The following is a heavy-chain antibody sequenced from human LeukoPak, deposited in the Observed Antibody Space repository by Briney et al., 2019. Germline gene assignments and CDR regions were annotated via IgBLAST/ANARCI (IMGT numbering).Heavy chain of an antibody. CDR1: GFTFDDYA. J-gene: IGHJ4*02. V-gene: IGHV3-43*02. CDR2: ISGDGGST. CDR3: AKDRYVGAQPDY. D-gene: IGHD3-10*01. Sequence: GGSLRLSCAASGFTFDDYAMHWVRHAPGKGLEWVSLISGDGGSTYYADSVKGRFNISRDNSKNSLYLQMNSLRTEDTALYYCAKDRYVGAQPDYWGQGTLVTVSS.